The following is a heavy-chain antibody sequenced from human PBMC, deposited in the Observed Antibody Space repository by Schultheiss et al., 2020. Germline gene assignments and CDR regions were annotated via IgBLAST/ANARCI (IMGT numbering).Heavy chain of an antibody. D-gene: IGHD1-7*01. CDR2: IRSKAYGGTT. Sequence: GESLKISCTASGFTFGDYAMSWVRQAPGKGLEWVGFIRSKAYGGTTEYAASVKGRFTISRDDSKSIAYLQMNSLKTEDTAVYYCTREGLTGTYLAGKRYYYYGMDVWGQGTTVTVSS. J-gene: IGHJ6*02. CDR3: TREGLTGTYLAGKRYYYYGMDV. CDR1: GFTFGDYA. V-gene: IGHV3-49*04.